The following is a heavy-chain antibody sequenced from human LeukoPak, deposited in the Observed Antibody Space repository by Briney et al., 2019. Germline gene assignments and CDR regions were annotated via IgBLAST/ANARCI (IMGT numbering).Heavy chain of an antibody. V-gene: IGHV1-8*01. J-gene: IGHJ5*02. CDR2: MNPNSGIT. D-gene: IGHD4-23*01. CDR1: GYTFTSLD. CDR3: ARDFGGNSGWFDP. Sequence: ASVKVSCKASGYTFTSLDINWVRQATGQGLEWMGWMNPNSGITGYAQNFQGRLTLTRDTSINTAYMELSSLRSEDTAVYYCARDFGGNSGWFDPWGQGTLVTVSS.